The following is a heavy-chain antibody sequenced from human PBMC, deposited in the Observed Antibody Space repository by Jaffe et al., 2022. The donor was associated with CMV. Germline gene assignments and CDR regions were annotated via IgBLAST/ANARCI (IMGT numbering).Heavy chain of an antibody. CDR2: IKQDGSEK. CDR3: ARLESRSPNY. V-gene: IGHV3-7*01. J-gene: IGHJ4*02. CDR1: GFTLSSYW. D-gene: IGHD6-13*01. Sequence: EVQVVDSGGGLVQPGGSLRLSCAASGFTLSSYWMSWVRQAPGKGLEWVANIKQDGSEKYYVDSVKGRFTISRDNAKNSLYLQMNSLRAEDTAVYYCARLESRSPNYWGQGILVTVSS.